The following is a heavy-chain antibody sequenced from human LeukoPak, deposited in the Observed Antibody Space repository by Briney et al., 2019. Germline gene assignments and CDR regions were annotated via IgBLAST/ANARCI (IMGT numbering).Heavy chain of an antibody. D-gene: IGHD3-22*01. Sequence: ASVKVSCKASGGTFSSYAIGWVRQAPGQGLEWMGGIIPIFGTANYAQKFQGRVTITADESTSTAYMELSSLRSEDTAVYYCARGPIPYYYDSSGYTPDYWGQGTLVTVSS. V-gene: IGHV1-69*13. CDR1: GGTFSSYA. CDR2: IIPIFGTA. J-gene: IGHJ4*02. CDR3: ARGPIPYYYDSSGYTPDY.